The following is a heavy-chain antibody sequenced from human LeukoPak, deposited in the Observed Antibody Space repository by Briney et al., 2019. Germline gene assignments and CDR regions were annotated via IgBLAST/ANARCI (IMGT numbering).Heavy chain of an antibody. J-gene: IGHJ4*02. CDR1: GGSFSGYY. D-gene: IGHD3-22*01. Sequence: SETLSLTCAVYGGSFSGYYWSWIRQPPGKGLEWIGEINHSGSTNYNPSLKSRVTISVDTSKNQFSLKLSSVTAADTAVYYCARATYDSSGYYFSGFDYWGQGTLVTVSS. CDR3: ARATYDSSGYYFSGFDY. CDR2: INHSGST. V-gene: IGHV4-34*01.